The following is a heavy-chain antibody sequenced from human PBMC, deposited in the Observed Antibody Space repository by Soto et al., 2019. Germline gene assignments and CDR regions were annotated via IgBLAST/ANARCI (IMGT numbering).Heavy chain of an antibody. D-gene: IGHD1-26*01. V-gene: IGHV5-51*01. CDR2: MYPGDSDT. CDR1: GYTLTNYW. J-gene: IGHJ4*02. CDR3: ARRMGAGSSNGDVFLDY. Sequence: PGEALKISCKGSGYTLTNYWLAWVRQIPGKDLEWMGIMYPGDSDTRYSPSFQGRVTISADKSISTAYLQWSSLKASDTAMYYCARRMGAGSSNGDVFLDYWGQGTLVTVSS.